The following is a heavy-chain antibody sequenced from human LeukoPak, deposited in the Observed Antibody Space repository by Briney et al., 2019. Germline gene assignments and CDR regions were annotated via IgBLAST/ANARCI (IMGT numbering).Heavy chain of an antibody. V-gene: IGHV3-33*01. CDR2: IWYDGSNK. D-gene: IGHD3-22*01. J-gene: IGHJ4*02. CDR1: GFTFSSYG. Sequence: GGSLRLSCAASGFTFSSYGMHWVRQAPGKGLEWVAVIWYDGSNKYYADSVKGRFTISRDNSKNTLYLQMNSLRAEDTAVYYCARDTYYHYYDSSAYYIDYSGQGTLVTVSS. CDR3: ARDTYYHYYDSSAYYIDY.